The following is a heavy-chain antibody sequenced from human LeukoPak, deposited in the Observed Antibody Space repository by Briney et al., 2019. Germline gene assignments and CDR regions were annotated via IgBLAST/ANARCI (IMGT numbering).Heavy chain of an antibody. D-gene: IGHD4-17*01. CDR2: ISSSSSTI. CDR3: ARDLGVYGIHGDDAFDI. Sequence: GGSLRLSCAASGFTFSSYSMNWVRQAPGRGLEWVSYISSSSSTIYYADSVKGRFTISRDNAKNSLYLQMNSLRDEDTAVYYCARDLGVYGIHGDDAFDIWGQGTMVTVSS. J-gene: IGHJ3*02. V-gene: IGHV3-48*02. CDR1: GFTFSSYS.